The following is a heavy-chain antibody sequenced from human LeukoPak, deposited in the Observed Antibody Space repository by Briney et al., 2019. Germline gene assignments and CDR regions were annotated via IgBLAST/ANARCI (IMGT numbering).Heavy chain of an antibody. CDR1: GFTFRSYW. J-gene: IGHJ4*02. D-gene: IGHD1-26*01. Sequence: GGSLRLSCAASGFTFRSYWMSWVRQAPGKGLEWVAIIKQDAGEKYYVDSVKGRFSISRDNAKSSVYLQMNSLRAEDTAVYYCARDFGGSYPPDYWGQGTLVTVSS. V-gene: IGHV3-7*01. CDR3: ARDFGGSYPPDY. CDR2: IKQDAGEK.